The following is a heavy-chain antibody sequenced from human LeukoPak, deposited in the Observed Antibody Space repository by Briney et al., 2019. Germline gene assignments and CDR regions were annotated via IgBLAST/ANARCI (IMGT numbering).Heavy chain of an antibody. D-gene: IGHD6-19*01. CDR1: GGSFSGYY. CDR3: ARLKGRAVAGTLEVDY. V-gene: IGHV4-34*01. Sequence: PSETLSLTCAVYGGSFSGYYWSWIRQPPGKGLEWIGEINHSGSTNYNPSLESRVTISVDTSKNQFSLKLSSVTAADTAVYYCARLKGRAVAGTLEVDYWGQGTLVTVSS. J-gene: IGHJ4*02. CDR2: INHSGST.